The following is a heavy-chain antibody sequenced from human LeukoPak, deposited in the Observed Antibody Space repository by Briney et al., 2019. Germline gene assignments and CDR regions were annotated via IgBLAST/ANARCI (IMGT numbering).Heavy chain of an antibody. CDR2: INPNSGGT. J-gene: IGHJ6*02. CDR1: GYTFTGYY. CDR3: ARDQRVTIFGVVYDYYYGMDV. Sequence: ASVKVSCKASGYTFTGYYMHWVRQAPGQGLEWMGWINPNSGGTNYAQKFQGRVTMTRDTSISTAYMELSRLRSDDTAVYYCARDQRVTIFGVVYDYYYGMDVWGQGTTVTVSS. V-gene: IGHV1-2*02. D-gene: IGHD3-3*01.